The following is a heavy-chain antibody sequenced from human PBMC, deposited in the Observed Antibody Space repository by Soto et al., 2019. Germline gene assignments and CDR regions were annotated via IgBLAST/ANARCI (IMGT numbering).Heavy chain of an antibody. J-gene: IGHJ5*02. D-gene: IGHD5-12*01. CDR1: VGTNSIYG. CDR3: ASMVDSEIHNWFDP. Sequence: SVKGSCKASVGTNSIYGIGWLRQAHGQGLEWMGGIITIFGTAKYAQKVQGRVTFTADKSTSTAYMELSSLRSEDTAVYYCASMVDSEIHNWFDPWGQGTLVTLSS. V-gene: IGHV1-69*06. CDR2: IITIFGTA.